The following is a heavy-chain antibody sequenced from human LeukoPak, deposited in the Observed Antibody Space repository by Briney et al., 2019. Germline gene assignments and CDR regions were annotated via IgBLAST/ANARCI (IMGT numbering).Heavy chain of an antibody. V-gene: IGHV4-59*08. CDR2: VYYTGGT. CDR1: GGSISSYY. D-gene: IGHD6-13*01. J-gene: IGHJ3*02. Sequence: SETLSLTCTVSGGSISSYYWTWLRQPPGKGLEWIGYVYYTGGTKYNPSLQSRATISVDLSKNQFSLNMSPVIAADTAVYYCARREAVAPLYTSDIWGQGTMVTASS. CDR3: ARREAVAPLYTSDI.